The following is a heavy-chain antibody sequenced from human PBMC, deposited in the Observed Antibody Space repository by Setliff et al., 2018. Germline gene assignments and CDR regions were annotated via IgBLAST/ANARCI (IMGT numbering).Heavy chain of an antibody. J-gene: IGHJ4*02. D-gene: IGHD6-19*01. CDR3: AREPYSSGWYYFDY. V-gene: IGHV3-21*01. CDR2: ISSSSSYI. Sequence: PGGSLRLSCAASGFTFSSYSMNWVRQAPGKGLEWVSSISSSSSYIYYADSVKGRFTISRDNAKNSLYLQMNSLRAEDTAVYYCAREPYSSGWYYFDYWGQGTLVTVSS. CDR1: GFTFSSYS.